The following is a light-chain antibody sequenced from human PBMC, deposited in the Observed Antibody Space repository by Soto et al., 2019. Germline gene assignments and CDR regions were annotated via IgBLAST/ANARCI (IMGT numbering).Light chain of an antibody. CDR3: HHYGTSPPST. CDR2: GAT. J-gene: IGKJ4*01. CDR1: QTVSSTY. V-gene: IGKV3-20*01. Sequence: EIVLTKSPGTLSLSPGYRSTLSCRASQTVSSTYLAWFQQKPGQPPRLLIYGATSKDIGIPDRFGGSASGTDFTLTSSRLEPEDFAVYCCHHYGTSPPSTFGGGTTGDIK.